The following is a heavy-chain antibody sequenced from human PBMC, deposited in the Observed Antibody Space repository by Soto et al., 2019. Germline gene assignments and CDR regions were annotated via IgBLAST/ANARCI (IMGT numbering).Heavy chain of an antibody. CDR3: AKDQYCSGGSCYGLDV. J-gene: IGHJ6*02. CDR2: ISGSGGST. CDR1: GFTFSSYA. V-gene: IGHV3-23*01. D-gene: IGHD2-15*01. Sequence: GGSLRLSCAASGFTFSSYAMSWVRQAPGKGLEWVSIISGSGGSTYYADSVKGRFTLSRDNSKNTLYLQMNSLRAEDTAVYYCAKDQYCSGGSCYGLDVWGQGTTVTVSS.